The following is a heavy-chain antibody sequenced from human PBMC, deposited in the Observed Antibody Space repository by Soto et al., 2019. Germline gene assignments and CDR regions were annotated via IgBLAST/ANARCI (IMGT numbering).Heavy chain of an antibody. D-gene: IGHD3-10*01. V-gene: IGHV1-3*04. CDR1: GYTFNTYP. CDR3: ARVGRFGEALEY. Sequence: QVQLVQSGAEVKKPGASVKVSCKTSGYTFNTYPMHWVRQSPGQRLEWMGWINTGNGNTRYSQKFQDRLTFIADTSASTAHMELSSLRSEDTAVYYCARVGRFGEALEYWGQATLVIVSS. J-gene: IGHJ4*02. CDR2: INTGNGNT.